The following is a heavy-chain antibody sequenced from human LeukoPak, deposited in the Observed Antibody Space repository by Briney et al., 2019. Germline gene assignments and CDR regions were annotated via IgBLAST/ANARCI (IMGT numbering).Heavy chain of an antibody. CDR1: GFTFSSYT. J-gene: IGHJ4*02. CDR2: ISSSSSTI. CDR3: ARDLRAGSYAFD. V-gene: IGHV3-48*04. Sequence: GGSLRLSCAASGFTFSSYTVNWVRQAPGKGLEWVSYISSSSSTIYYADSVKGRFTISRDNAKNSLYLQMKSLRAEDTAVYYCARDLRAGSYAFDWGQGTLVTVSS. D-gene: IGHD5-18*01.